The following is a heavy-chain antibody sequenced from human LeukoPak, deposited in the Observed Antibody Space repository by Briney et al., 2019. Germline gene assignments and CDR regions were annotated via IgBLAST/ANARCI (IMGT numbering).Heavy chain of an antibody. V-gene: IGHV1-69*04. J-gene: IGHJ3*02. Sequence: ASVKVSCKASGGTFSSYAISWVRQAPGQGLEWMGRIIPILGIANYAQKFQGRVTITADKSTSTAYMELSSLRSEDTAVYYCARGRDSSGYPDAFDIWGQGIMVTVSS. CDR1: GGTFSSYA. CDR3: ARGRDSSGYPDAFDI. D-gene: IGHD3-22*01. CDR2: IIPILGIA.